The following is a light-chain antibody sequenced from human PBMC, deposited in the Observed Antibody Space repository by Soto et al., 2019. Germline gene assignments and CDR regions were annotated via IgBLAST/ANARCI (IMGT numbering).Light chain of an antibody. V-gene: IGKV1-6*01. Sequence: MTQSPSSLSVSVVDRVTITCRASQGIRHDLGWYQQKPGKAPELLIYAASILQSGVPSRFSGSGSGTDFTLTITSLQPEDFAIYYCLQDYTYPRTFGGGTKVDIK. CDR2: AAS. CDR1: QGIRHD. J-gene: IGKJ4*01. CDR3: LQDYTYPRT.